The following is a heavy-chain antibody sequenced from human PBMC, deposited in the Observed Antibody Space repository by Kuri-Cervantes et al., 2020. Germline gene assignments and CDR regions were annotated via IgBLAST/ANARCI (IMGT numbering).Heavy chain of an antibody. Sequence: SETLSLTCAVYGGSFSGYCWSWVRQPPGKGMEWIGEINHSGSTNYNPSLKSRITISADTTKNQFSLKLSSVTAADTAVYYCARGGWYGYYYYYMDVWGKGTTVTVSS. J-gene: IGHJ6*03. CDR1: GGSFSGYC. D-gene: IGHD6-19*01. CDR2: INHSGST. CDR3: ARGGWYGYYYYYMDV. V-gene: IGHV4-34*01.